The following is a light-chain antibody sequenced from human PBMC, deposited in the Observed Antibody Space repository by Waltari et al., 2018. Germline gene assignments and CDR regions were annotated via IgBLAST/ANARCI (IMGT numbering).Light chain of an antibody. V-gene: IGLV4-69*01. Sequence: QLVLTQSPSASASLGASVKLTCTLSSGHRTYAIAWHQQQPEKGPRYLLRLNSDGRNNKVGGIPARFSVSSSGAERHLIIPSLQSEEEADYYCQTWTTGIQVFGGGTKLTVL. CDR1: SGHRTYA. J-gene: IGLJ3*02. CDR2: LNSDGRN. CDR3: QTWTTGIQV.